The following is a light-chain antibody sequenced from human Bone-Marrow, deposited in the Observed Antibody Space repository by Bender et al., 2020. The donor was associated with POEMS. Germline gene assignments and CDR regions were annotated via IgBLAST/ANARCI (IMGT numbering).Light chain of an antibody. CDR2: NNE. CDR3: QSYDISLSGWV. J-gene: IGLJ3*02. V-gene: IGLV1-40*01. CDR1: SSNMGAGYG. Sequence: QSVLTQPPSVSGAPGQTVTISCTGTSSNMGAGYGVNWYQQLPGTAPKLLIYNNENRPSGVPDRISGYKSGTSASLAITGLQAEDEADYCCQSYDISLSGWVFGGGTKLTAL.